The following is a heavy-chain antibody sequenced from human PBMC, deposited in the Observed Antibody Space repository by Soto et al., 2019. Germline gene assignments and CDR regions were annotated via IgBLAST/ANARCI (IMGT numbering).Heavy chain of an antibody. J-gene: IGHJ4*02. Sequence: QVQLVESGGGVVQPGRSLRLSCAASGFTFSSYAMHWVRQAPGKGLEWVAVISYDGSNKYYADSVKGRFTISRDNSKNTLYLQMNSLRAEDTAVYYCARGPDSSGYSDYWGQGTLVTVSS. CDR3: ARGPDSSGYSDY. V-gene: IGHV3-30-3*01. D-gene: IGHD3-22*01. CDR2: ISYDGSNK. CDR1: GFTFSSYA.